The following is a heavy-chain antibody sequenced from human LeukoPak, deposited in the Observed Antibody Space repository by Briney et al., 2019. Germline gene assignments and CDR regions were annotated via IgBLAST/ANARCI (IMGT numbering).Heavy chain of an antibody. CDR1: GFTFDDYA. CDR2: ISWNSGSI. V-gene: IGHV3-9*01. Sequence: GGSLRLSCAASGFTFDDYAMHWVRQAPGKGLEWVSGISWNSGSIGYADSVKGRFTISRDNAKNSLFLQMNSLRVEDTAVYYCASSGCRDFWSGTYWGQGVRVTVSS. D-gene: IGHD3-3*01. J-gene: IGHJ4*02. CDR3: ASSGCRDFWSGTY.